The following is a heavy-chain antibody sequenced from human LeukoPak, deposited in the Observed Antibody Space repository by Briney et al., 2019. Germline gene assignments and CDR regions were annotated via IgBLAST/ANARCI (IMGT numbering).Heavy chain of an antibody. Sequence: SETLSLTCTVSGGSISSSSYYWGWIRQPPGKGLEWIGSIYYSGSTYYNPSLKSRVTISVDTSKNQFSLKLSSVTAADTAVYYCARRPAYYYYMDVWGKGTTVTVSS. CDR3: ARRPAYYYYMDV. J-gene: IGHJ6*03. CDR1: GGSISSSSYY. V-gene: IGHV4-39*01. CDR2: IYYSGST.